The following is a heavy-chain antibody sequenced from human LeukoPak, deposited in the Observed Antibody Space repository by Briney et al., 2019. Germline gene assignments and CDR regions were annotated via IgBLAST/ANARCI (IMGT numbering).Heavy chain of an antibody. CDR3: AREYWGYSYGPGNGQFDY. D-gene: IGHD5-18*01. V-gene: IGHV3-48*01. Sequence: GGSLRLSCAASGFTFSSYSMNWVRQAPGKGLEWVSYISSSSSTIYYADSVKGRFTISRDNSRNTLYLQMNSLRAEDTAVYYCAREYWGYSYGPGNGQFDYWGQGTLVTVSS. CDR2: ISSSSSTI. J-gene: IGHJ4*02. CDR1: GFTFSSYS.